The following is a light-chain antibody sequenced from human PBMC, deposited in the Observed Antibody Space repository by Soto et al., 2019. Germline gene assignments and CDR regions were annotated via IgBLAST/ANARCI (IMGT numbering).Light chain of an antibody. CDR2: EVS. CDR3: SSYAGSDNRV. J-gene: IGLJ1*01. Sequence: QSALTQPPSASGSPGQSVTISCTGTSSDIGGYNYVSWYQQRPGNGPKLIIYEVSKRPSGVPDRFSGSKSGNTASLTVSGLQAEDEADYYCSSYAGSDNRVFGTGTKVTVL. CDR1: SSDIGGYNY. V-gene: IGLV2-8*01.